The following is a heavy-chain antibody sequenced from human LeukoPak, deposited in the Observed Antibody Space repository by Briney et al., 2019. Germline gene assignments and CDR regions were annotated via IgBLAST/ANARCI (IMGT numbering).Heavy chain of an antibody. CDR2: IKQDGSEK. J-gene: IGHJ4*02. CDR3: ARVGGRYSPLGY. CDR1: GFTFSSYW. V-gene: IGHV3-7*01. Sequence: GGPLRLSCAASGFTFSSYWMSWVRQAPGRGLEWVANIKQDGSEKYYVDSVKGRFTISRDNDKNSLFLQMTSLRAEDTAVYYCARVGGRYSPLGYWGQGTLVTVSS. D-gene: IGHD3-16*02.